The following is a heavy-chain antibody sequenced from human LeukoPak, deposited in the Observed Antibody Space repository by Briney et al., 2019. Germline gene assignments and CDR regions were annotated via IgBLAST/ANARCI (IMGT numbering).Heavy chain of an antibody. CDR2: IYYSGST. J-gene: IGHJ3*02. CDR1: GGSISSYY. Sequence: SETLSLTCTVSGGSISSYYWSWIRQPPGKGLEWIGHIYYSGSTNYNPSLKSRVTISVDTSKNQFSLKLSSVTAADTAVYYCARGPHDAFDIWGQGTMVTVSS. V-gene: IGHV4-59*08. CDR3: ARGPHDAFDI.